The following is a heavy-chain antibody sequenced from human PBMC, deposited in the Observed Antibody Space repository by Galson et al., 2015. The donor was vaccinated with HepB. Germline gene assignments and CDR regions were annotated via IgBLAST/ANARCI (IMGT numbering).Heavy chain of an antibody. V-gene: IGHV3-23*01. Sequence: SLRLSCAASGFTFSSYAMSWVRQAPGKGLEWVSAISGSGGSTYYADSVKGRFTISRDNSKNTLYLQMNSLRAEDTAVYYCAKGIRLMVYGDPIFDYWGQGTLVTVSS. CDR1: GFTFSSYA. CDR2: ISGSGGST. CDR3: AKGIRLMVYGDPIFDY. D-gene: IGHD2-8*01. J-gene: IGHJ4*02.